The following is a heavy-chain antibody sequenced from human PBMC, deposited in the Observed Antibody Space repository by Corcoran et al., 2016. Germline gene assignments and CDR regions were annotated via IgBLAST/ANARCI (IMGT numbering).Heavy chain of an antibody. CDR1: GDSVSSNSAA. V-gene: IGHV6-1*01. D-gene: IGHD3-22*01. CDR3: ARDNADSSDSSGYNFDY. Sequence: QVQLQQSGPGLVKPSQTLSLTCAISGDSVSSNSAAWNWIRQSPSRGLEWLGRTYYRAKWYNDYAVSVKSRITINPDTSKNQFSLQLNSVTTEDTAVYYWARDNADSSDSSGYNFDYWGQGTLVTVSS. J-gene: IGHJ4*02. CDR2: TYYRAKWYN.